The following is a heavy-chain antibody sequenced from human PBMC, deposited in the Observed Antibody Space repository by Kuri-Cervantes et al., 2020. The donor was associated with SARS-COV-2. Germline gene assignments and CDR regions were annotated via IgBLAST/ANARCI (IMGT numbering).Heavy chain of an antibody. CDR2: VKADGSET. CDR1: GFTFSSYD. J-gene: IGHJ5*02. Sequence: GESLKISCAASGFTFSSYDMHWVRQPKGKGLEWVAKVKADGSETYYADSVKGRFIVSRDNVKKSLDLQMNSLRLEDTAIYYCARDKFGTYDHDGGGYYTSSDHWFDHWGQGTRVTVSS. V-gene: IGHV3-7*05. CDR3: ARDKFGTYDHDGGGYYTSSDHWFDH. D-gene: IGHD3-22*01.